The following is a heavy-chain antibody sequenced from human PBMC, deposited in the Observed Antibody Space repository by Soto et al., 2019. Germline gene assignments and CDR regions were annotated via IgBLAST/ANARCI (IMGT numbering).Heavy chain of an antibody. D-gene: IGHD2-21*02. Sequence: QVQLVQSGAEVRAPGASVKVSCKASGYSFTSLDINWVRQTTGQGLEWMGWMQPSSGRTGYAQKFQGRVTMTRDTSINTAYMELSSLTSDDTAYYYCARGVTARVDYWGQGTLVTVSS. CDR3: ARGVTARVDY. CDR1: GYSFTSLD. J-gene: IGHJ4*02. V-gene: IGHV1-8*01. CDR2: MQPSSGRT.